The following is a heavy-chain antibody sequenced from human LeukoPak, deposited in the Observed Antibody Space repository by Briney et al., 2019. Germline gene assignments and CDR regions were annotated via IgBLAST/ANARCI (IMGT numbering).Heavy chain of an antibody. D-gene: IGHD5-18*01. CDR2: ISSSGSTI. Sequence: PGGSLRLSCAASGFTFSSYAMSWVRQAPGKGLEWVSYISSSGSTIYYADSVKGRFTISRDNAKNSLYLQMNSLRAEDTAVYYCAREGYSYGDLYYYYMDVWGKGTTVTISS. J-gene: IGHJ6*03. CDR1: GFTFSSYA. CDR3: AREGYSYGDLYYYYMDV. V-gene: IGHV3-48*04.